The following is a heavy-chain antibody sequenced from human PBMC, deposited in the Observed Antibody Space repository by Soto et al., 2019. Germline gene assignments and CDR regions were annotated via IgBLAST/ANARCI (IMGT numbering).Heavy chain of an antibody. J-gene: IGHJ4*02. Sequence: QVQLVQSGAEVKKPGASVKVSCKASGYTFTSYYMHWVRQAPGQGLEWMGIINPSGGSTSYAQKFQGRVTMTRDTSTSTVYMELSSLRSEDTAVYYCARDPRTLIPEAFYEYWGQGTLVTVSS. D-gene: IGHD3-16*01. CDR1: GYTFTSYY. CDR3: ARDPRTLIPEAFYEY. V-gene: IGHV1-46*03. CDR2: INPSGGST.